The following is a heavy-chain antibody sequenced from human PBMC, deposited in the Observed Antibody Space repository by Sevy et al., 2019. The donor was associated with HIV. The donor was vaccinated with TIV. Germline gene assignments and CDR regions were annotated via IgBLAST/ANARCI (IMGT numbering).Heavy chain of an antibody. CDR1: GFTFSSYS. CDR2: ISGSSNTK. V-gene: IGHV3-48*01. CDR3: ARDPEQLVGNYFDY. D-gene: IGHD6-13*01. Sequence: GGSLRLSCAASGFTFSSYSMNWVRQAPGKGLEWVSYISGSSNTKYYADSVKGRFTISRDNAKNSLYLQMNSLRAEDTAVHYCARDPEQLVGNYFDYWGQGTPVTVSS. J-gene: IGHJ4*02.